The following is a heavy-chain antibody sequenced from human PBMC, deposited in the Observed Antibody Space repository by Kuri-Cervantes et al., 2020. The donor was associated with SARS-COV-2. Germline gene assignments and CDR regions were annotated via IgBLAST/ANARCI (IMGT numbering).Heavy chain of an antibody. CDR1: GFTFSSYS. Sequence: GGSLRLSCAASGFTFSSYSMNWVRQAPGKGLEWVSSISSSCSYISYADSMKGRFTISRDNAKNSLYLQMNSLRAEDTAVYYCARGNYVMYSRWPTAPSDYWGQGTLVTVSS. J-gene: IGHJ4*02. D-gene: IGHD3-16*01. CDR3: ARGNYVMYSRWPTAPSDY. CDR2: ISSSCSYI. V-gene: IGHV3-21*01.